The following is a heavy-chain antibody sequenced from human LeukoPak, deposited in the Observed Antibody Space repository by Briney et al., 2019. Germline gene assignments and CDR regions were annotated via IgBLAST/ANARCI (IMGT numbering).Heavy chain of an antibody. D-gene: IGHD5-12*01. J-gene: IGHJ4*02. CDR1: GFTFSSYW. Sequence: PGGSLRLSCAASGFTFSSYWMQRVRQAPGKGLVWVSRIDGDGSSTNYADSVKGRFTISRDNAKDTLYLQMNSLRAEDTAVYYCARGYSGYFYYWGQGTLVTVPS. CDR3: ARGYSGYFYY. CDR2: IDGDGSST. V-gene: IGHV3-74*01.